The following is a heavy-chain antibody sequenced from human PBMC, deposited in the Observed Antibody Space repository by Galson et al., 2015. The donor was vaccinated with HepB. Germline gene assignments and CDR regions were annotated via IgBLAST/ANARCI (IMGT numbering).Heavy chain of an antibody. D-gene: IGHD2-15*01. CDR3: VFGCFFDY. Sequence: SLRLSCAASGFIFSNYAMSWVRRAPGKGLEWVSTVSNDGGTTYYADSVKGRFTISRDNSKNTLSLQMNSLRAEDTAVYYCVFGCFFDYWGQATLVTVSP. V-gene: IGHV3-23*01. CDR2: VSNDGGTT. J-gene: IGHJ4*02. CDR1: GFIFSNYA.